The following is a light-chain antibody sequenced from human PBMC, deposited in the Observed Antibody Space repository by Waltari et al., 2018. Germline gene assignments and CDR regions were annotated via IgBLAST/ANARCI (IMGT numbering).Light chain of an antibody. V-gene: IGKV3-20*01. Sequence: EIVLTQSPGTLSLSPGERATISCRASQSVSSSYLAWYQQKPGQDPRVLIHGASNRATGIPDRFRGSGSGTDFTLTISRLEPEGFAVYYCQQYGSSPWTFGQGTKVEIK. CDR3: QQYGSSPWT. J-gene: IGKJ1*01. CDR2: GAS. CDR1: QSVSSSY.